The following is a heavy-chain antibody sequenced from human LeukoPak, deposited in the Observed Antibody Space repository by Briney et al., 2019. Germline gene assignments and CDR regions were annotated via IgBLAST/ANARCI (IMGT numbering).Heavy chain of an antibody. D-gene: IGHD3-3*01. V-gene: IGHV4-34*01. J-gene: IGHJ4*02. CDR1: GGSISSYY. CDR3: ASIRGDDYDFWSGYYPVDY. CDR2: INHSGST. Sequence: TSETLSLTCTVSGGSISSYYWSWIRQPPGKGLEWIGEINHSGSTNYNPSLKSRVTISVDTSKNQFSLKLSSVTAADTAVYYCASIRGDDYDFWSGYYPVDYWGQGTLVTVSS.